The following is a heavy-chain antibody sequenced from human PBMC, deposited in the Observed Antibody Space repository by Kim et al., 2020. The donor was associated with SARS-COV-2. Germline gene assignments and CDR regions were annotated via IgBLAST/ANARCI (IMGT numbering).Heavy chain of an antibody. CDR3: ARRYGFDY. CDR2: ESDP. J-gene: IGHJ4*02. Sequence: ESDPRYSPSFQGQVTIAADKSISTAYLQWSSLKASDTAMYYCARRYGFDYWGQGTLVTVSS. V-gene: IGHV5-51*01. D-gene: IGHD1-1*01.